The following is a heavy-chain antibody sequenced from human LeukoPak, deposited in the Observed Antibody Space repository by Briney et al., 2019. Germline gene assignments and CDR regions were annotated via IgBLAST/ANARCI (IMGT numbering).Heavy chain of an antibody. CDR2: ISSSSSYI. CDR1: GFIFSSYA. Sequence: GGSLRLSCAASGFIFSSYAMTWVRQAPGKGLEWVSCISSSSSYIYYADSVKGRFTISGDNAKNSLYLQMNSLRAEDTAVYYCARAHNWKYGSFDFWGQGTLVTVSS. J-gene: IGHJ4*02. CDR3: ARAHNWKYGSFDF. V-gene: IGHV3-21*01. D-gene: IGHD1-7*01.